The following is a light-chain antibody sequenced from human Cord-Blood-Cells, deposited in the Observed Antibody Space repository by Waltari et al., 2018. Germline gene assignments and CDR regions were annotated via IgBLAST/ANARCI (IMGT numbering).Light chain of an antibody. CDR2: GAS. CDR3: QQYNNWPPGP. V-gene: IGKV3-15*01. CDR1: QSVSSN. J-gene: IGKJ3*01. Sequence: EIVMTQSPATLSVSPGERATLSCRASQSVSSNLAWYQQKPGQAPRLLIYGASTRATGIPARFSGSGSGTECTLTISSLQPEDFAVYYCQQYNNWPPGPFGPGTKVDIK.